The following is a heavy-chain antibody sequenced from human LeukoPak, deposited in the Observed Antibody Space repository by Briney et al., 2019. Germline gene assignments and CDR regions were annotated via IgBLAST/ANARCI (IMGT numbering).Heavy chain of an antibody. V-gene: IGHV1-8*01. D-gene: IGHD3-22*01. CDR3: AIYNYYDSSGYYSSTNNWFDP. CDR1: GYTFTSYD. Sequence: ASVKVSCKASGYTFTSYDINWVRQATGHGLGWMGWMNPNSGNTGYAQKFQGRVTMTRNTSTSTAYMELSSLRSEDTAVYYCAIYNYYDSSGYYSSTNNWFDPWGQGTLVTVSS. CDR2: MNPNSGNT. J-gene: IGHJ5*02.